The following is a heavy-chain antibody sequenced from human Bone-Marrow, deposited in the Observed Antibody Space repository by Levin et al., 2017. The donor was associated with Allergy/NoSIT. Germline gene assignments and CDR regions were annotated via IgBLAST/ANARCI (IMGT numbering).Heavy chain of an antibody. CDR2: IIPLSGAP. D-gene: IGHD1-26*01. Sequence: SVKVSCKASGGTFSSYAFSWVRQAPGQGLEWMGGIIPLSGAPKYAQSFQGRVTITADESTSTAHMELSSLRSEDTAVFYCAGGVEEGFGYSFSVWGQGTLVTVSS. CDR3: AGGVEEGFGYSFSV. CDR1: GGTFSSYA. J-gene: IGHJ4*02. V-gene: IGHV1-69*13.